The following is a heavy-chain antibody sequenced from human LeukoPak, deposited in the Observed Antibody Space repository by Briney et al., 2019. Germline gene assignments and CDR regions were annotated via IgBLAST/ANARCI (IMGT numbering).Heavy chain of an antibody. Sequence: GASVKVSCKASGYTFTNYDINWVRQATGQGLEWMGWMNPNSGNTGYAQKFQGRVTMTRNTSKSTAYMELSSLRSEDTAVYYCARDTGALKAPLDYWGQGTLATVSS. D-gene: IGHD2-8*02. J-gene: IGHJ4*02. V-gene: IGHV1-8*02. CDR1: GYTFTNYD. CDR3: ARDTGALKAPLDY. CDR2: MNPNSGNT.